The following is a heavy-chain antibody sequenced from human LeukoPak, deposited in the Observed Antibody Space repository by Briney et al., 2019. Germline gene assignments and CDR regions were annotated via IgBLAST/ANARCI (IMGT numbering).Heavy chain of an antibody. D-gene: IGHD6-13*01. J-gene: IGHJ4*02. CDR1: GFTVSSNY. CDR3: ARDFMYSITCAGC. Sequence: GGSLRLSCAVSGFTVSSNYMSWVRQAPGKGLEWVSVIYSGGSTYYADSVKGRFTISRDNAKSTPYLQMNSLRVEDTAVYYCARDFMYSITCAGCWGQGTLVTVSS. V-gene: IGHV3-53*01. CDR2: IYSGGST.